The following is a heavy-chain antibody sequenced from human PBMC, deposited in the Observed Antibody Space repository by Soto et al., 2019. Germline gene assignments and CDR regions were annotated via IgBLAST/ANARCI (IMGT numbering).Heavy chain of an antibody. CDR1: GYTVTGYY. Sequence: QVQLVQAGAEVKKPWAAVKGSCNASGYTVTGYYMHRVRQDPGQGREWMGWINPNSGGTNYAQKFQGWVTKTRETAISTAYMELRRLRSDDTAVYYCARAYCSSTSGYGVVIDYWGQGTLVTVA. D-gene: IGHD2-2*01. V-gene: IGHV1-2*04. CDR3: ARAYCSSTSGYGVVIDY. CDR2: INPNSGGT. J-gene: IGHJ4*02.